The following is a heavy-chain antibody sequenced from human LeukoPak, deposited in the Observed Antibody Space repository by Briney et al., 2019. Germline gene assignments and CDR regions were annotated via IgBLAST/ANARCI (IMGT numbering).Heavy chain of an antibody. J-gene: IGHJ5*02. D-gene: IGHD1-26*01. CDR2: ISGSGGST. V-gene: IGHV3-23*01. CDR1: GFTFSSYA. CDR3: AKDRDGGELLSPHWFDP. Sequence: PGGSLRLSCAASGFTFSSYAMSWVRQAPGKGLEWVSAISGSGGSTYYADSVKGRFTISRDNSKNTLYLQMNSQRAEDTAVYYCAKDRDGGELLSPHWFDPWGQGTLVTVSS.